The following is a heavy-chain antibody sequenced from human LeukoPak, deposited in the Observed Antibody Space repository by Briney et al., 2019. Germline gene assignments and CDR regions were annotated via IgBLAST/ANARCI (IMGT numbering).Heavy chain of an antibody. J-gene: IGHJ4*02. V-gene: IGHV3-7*03. Sequence: GGSLRLSCAASGFTLSSYWMSWVRQAPGKGLEWVANIKQDGSEKYYVDSVKGRFTISRDNAKNSLYLQMNSLRAEDTALYYCAKLGVVGATAAFDYWGQGTLVTVSS. CDR3: AKLGVVGATAAFDY. CDR2: IKQDGSEK. D-gene: IGHD1-26*01. CDR1: GFTLSSYW.